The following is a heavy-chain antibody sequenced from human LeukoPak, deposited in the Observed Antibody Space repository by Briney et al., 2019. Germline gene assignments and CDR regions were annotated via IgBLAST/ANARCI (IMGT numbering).Heavy chain of an antibody. Sequence: GGSLRLSCAASGFTFSTSWMSWVRQAPGKGLEWVANIKEDGSEKQYVDSVMGRFTISRDNAKNTLYLQMTSLEAEDTAVYYCGRHRPGGYTDYWGQGILVTVSS. J-gene: IGHJ4*02. CDR2: IKEDGSEK. V-gene: IGHV3-7*02. CDR3: GRHRPGGYTDY. CDR1: GFTFSTSW. D-gene: IGHD5-24*01.